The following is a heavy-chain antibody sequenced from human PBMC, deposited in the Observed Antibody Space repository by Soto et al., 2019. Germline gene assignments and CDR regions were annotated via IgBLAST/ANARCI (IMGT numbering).Heavy chain of an antibody. CDR3: ARGIVATIDFDY. Sequence: GSLRLSCAASGFTFSSHSMNWVRQAPGKGLEWVSSISSSSSYIYYADSVKGRFTISRDNAKNSLYLQMNSLRAEDTAVYYCARGIVATIDFDYWGQGTLVTVSS. CDR2: ISSSSSYI. CDR1: GFTFSSHS. J-gene: IGHJ4*02. D-gene: IGHD5-12*01. V-gene: IGHV3-21*01.